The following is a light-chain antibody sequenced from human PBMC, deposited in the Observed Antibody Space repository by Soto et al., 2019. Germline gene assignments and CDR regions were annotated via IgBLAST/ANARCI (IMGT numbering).Light chain of an antibody. CDR3: RSYTTSSTYV. CDR1: SSDVGNYNR. CDR2: DVS. Sequence: QSALTQPPSVSGSPGQSVAISCTGTSSDVGNYNRVSWYQQPPGSAPKLILYDVSNRPSGVPDRFSGSKSGNTASLTISGLQADDEADYYCRSYTTSSTYVFGTGNKVTVL. V-gene: IGLV2-18*02. J-gene: IGLJ1*01.